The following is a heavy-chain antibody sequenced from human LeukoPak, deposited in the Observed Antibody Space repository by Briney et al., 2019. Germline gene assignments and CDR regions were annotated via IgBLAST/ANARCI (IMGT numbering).Heavy chain of an antibody. V-gene: IGHV4-59*08. D-gene: IGHD2-21*02. J-gene: IGHJ1*01. CDR2: VYYSGTT. CDR1: GGSISRYY. Sequence: SETLSLTCTVSGGSISRYYWSWIRQPPGKGLEWIGYVYYSGTTNYNPSLESRVTISVDTSKNQFSLKLTSVAAADTAVYYCARHGTAAGPFQLWGQGTLVTVSS. CDR3: ARHGTAAGPFQL.